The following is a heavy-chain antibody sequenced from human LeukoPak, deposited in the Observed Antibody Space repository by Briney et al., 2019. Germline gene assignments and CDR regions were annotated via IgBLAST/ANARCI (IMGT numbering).Heavy chain of an antibody. CDR1: EFSLSSYS. Sequence: PGGSLRLSCAASEFSLSSYSMDWFRQTPGKGLEWISYISSSGRTVYYADSVEGRFTVSRDNAKNALYLGMNDLRAEDSAVYYCARDINYCTPTLCHRNWFDPWGQGTLVTVSS. CDR2: ISSSGRTV. D-gene: IGHD2-8*01. V-gene: IGHV3-48*01. CDR3: ARDINYCTPTLCHRNWFDP. J-gene: IGHJ5*02.